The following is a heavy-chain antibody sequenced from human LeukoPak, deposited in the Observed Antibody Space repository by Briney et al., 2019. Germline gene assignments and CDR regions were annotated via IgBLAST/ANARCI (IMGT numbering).Heavy chain of an antibody. CDR3: AKSAGAITFGGVDY. J-gene: IGHJ4*02. D-gene: IGHD3-16*01. CDR1: GFTFSSYG. CDR2: ISYDGSNK. V-gene: IGHV3-30*18. Sequence: GGSLRLSCAASGFTFSSYGMHWVRQAPGKGLEWVAVISYDGSNKYYADSVKGRFTISRDNSKNTLYLQMNSLRAEDTAVYYCAKSAGAITFGGVDYWGQGTLVTVSS.